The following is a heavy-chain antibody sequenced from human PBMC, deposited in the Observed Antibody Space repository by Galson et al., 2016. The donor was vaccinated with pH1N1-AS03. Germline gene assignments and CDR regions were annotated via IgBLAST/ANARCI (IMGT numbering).Heavy chain of an antibody. CDR3: AKDRGHSSGWYPAVYFDS. J-gene: IGHJ4*02. D-gene: IGHD6-19*01. CDR2: VSGNGGSE. CDR1: GFTFANTA. Sequence: SLRLSCAGSGFTFANTAMNWVRQAPGKGLAWVAAVSGNGGSEYYADSVKGRFTISRDNSKNTLFLQMNNLRAEDTAVYYCAKDRGHSSGWYPAVYFDSWGQGTQVTVSS. V-gene: IGHV3-23*01.